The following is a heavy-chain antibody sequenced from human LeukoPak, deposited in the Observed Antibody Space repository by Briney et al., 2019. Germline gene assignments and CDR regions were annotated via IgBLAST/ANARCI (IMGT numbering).Heavy chain of an antibody. Sequence: SETLSLTCAVYGGSFSGCYWSWIRQPPGKGLEWIGEINHSGSTNYNPSLKSRVTISVDTSKNQFSLKLSSVTAADTAVYYCAREGVNYYDSSGYYSSSFNWGQGTLVTVSS. J-gene: IGHJ4*02. CDR2: INHSGST. CDR3: AREGVNYYDSSGYYSSSFN. V-gene: IGHV4-34*01. D-gene: IGHD3-22*01. CDR1: GGSFSGCY.